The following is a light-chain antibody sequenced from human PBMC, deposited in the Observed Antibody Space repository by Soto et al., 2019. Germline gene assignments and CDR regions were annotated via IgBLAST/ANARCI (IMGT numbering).Light chain of an antibody. Sequence: EIVLTQSPGTLSLSPGERATLSCRASQSVSSSYLAWYQQTPGQAPMLLIYGASSRATGIPDRFSGSGSGTDFPLTISRLEAEDFAVYYCQQYGKSPPLTFGQGTKVEIK. CDR1: QSVSSSY. J-gene: IGKJ1*01. CDR3: QQYGKSPPLT. CDR2: GAS. V-gene: IGKV3-20*01.